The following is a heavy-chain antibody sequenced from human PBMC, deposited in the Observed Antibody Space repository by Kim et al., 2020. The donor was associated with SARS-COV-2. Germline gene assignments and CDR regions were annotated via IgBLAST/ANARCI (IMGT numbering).Heavy chain of an antibody. CDR1: GYTFTSYG. Sequence: ASVKVSCKASGYTFTSYGISWVRQAPGQGLEWMGWISAYNGNTNYAQKLQGRVTMTTDTSTSTAYMELRSLRSDDTAVYYCARDRKGRWELKQGNDYWGQGTLVTVSS. CDR3: ARDRKGRWELKQGNDY. V-gene: IGHV1-18*01. CDR2: ISAYNGNT. J-gene: IGHJ4*02. D-gene: IGHD1-26*01.